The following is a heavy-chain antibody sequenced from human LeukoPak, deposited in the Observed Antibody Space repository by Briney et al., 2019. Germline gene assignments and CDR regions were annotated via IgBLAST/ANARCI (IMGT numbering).Heavy chain of an antibody. J-gene: IGHJ5*02. D-gene: IGHD6-19*01. V-gene: IGHV3-30*18. Sequence: GRSLRLSCAASGFTFSRYGMQWVGQAPGKGVEGVAVISYEGSKKYYADSVKGRFTISRDNSKNTLYLQMNSLRAEDTAVYYCAKEIAVAGTRWFDPWGQGTLVTVSS. CDR3: AKEIAVAGTRWFDP. CDR1: GFTFSRYG. CDR2: ISYEGSKK.